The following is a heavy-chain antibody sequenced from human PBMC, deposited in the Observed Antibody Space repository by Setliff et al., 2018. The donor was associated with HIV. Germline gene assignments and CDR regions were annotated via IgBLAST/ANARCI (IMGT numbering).Heavy chain of an antibody. Sequence: GGSLRLSCAASGFAFSGHQMSWVRQAPGKGLEWVAKIKQDGSDKYYVDSVKGRFTISRDNAKNSLYLQMNSLRAEDTAVYFCARWGSGSYERVFDYWGQGMLVTVSS. D-gene: IGHD1-26*01. V-gene: IGHV3-7*01. CDR3: ARWGSGSYERVFDY. J-gene: IGHJ4*02. CDR1: GFAFSGHQ. CDR2: IKQDGSDK.